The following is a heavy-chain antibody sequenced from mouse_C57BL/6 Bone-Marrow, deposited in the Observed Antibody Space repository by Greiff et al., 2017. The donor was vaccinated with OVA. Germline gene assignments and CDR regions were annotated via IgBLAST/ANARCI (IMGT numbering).Heavy chain of an antibody. J-gene: IGHJ2*01. V-gene: IGHV1-42*01. Sequence: VQLQQSGPELVKPGASVKISCKASGYSFTGYYMNWVKQSPEKSLEWIGEINPSTGGTTYNQKFKAKATLTVDKSSSTAYMQLKSLTSEDSAVYYGARWQDGSSSYYFDYWGKGTTLTVSS. CDR1: GYSFTGYY. CDR2: INPSTGGT. CDR3: ARWQDGSSSYYFDY. D-gene: IGHD1-1*01.